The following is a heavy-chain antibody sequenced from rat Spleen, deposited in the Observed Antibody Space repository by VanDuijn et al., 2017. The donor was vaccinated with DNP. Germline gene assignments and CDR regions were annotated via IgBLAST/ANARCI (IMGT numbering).Heavy chain of an antibody. Sequence: EVKLVESGGGLVQPGRSLKLSCAASGFTFNNYGMHWVRQAPKKGLEWVATINYDGSNTYYRDSVKGRFTISRDNAKSTLYLQMDSLRSEDTATYYCARSRGRLDAWGQGASVTVSS. J-gene: IGHJ4*01. CDR3: ARSRGRLDA. CDR2: INYDGSNT. CDR1: GFTFNNYG. V-gene: IGHV5-7*01. D-gene: IGHD4-3*01.